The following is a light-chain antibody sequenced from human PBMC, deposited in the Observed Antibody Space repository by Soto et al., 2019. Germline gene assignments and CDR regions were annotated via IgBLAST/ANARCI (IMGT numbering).Light chain of an antibody. CDR2: GAS. Sequence: EIVLTQSPGTLSLSPGDRATLSCRASQSVSTSYLAWYQQKPGQAPRLLIYGASSRATGIPDRFSGSGSGTDFTLTISGLEPEDFAVYYCQQYDNSFTFGGGTKVDIK. CDR1: QSVSTSY. V-gene: IGKV3-20*01. J-gene: IGKJ4*01. CDR3: QQYDNSFT.